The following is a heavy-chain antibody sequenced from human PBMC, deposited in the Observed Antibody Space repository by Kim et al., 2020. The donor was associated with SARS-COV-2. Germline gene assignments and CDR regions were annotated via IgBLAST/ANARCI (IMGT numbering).Heavy chain of an antibody. CDR2: IGSSSSSK. J-gene: IGHJ4*02. Sequence: GGSLRLSCAASGFTFSTYTMNWVRQAPGKGLEWVSSIGSSSSSKYYADSVKGRFTISRDNAKNTLYLQMHSLRAEDTAVYFCARVGIYSVGWFKDHWGQGTLVTVSA. CDR1: GFTFSTYT. CDR3: ARVGIYSVGWFKDH. V-gene: IGHV3-21*01. D-gene: IGHD6-19*01.